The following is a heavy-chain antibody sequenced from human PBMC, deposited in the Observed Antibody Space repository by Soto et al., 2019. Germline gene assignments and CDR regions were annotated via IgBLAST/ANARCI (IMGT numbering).Heavy chain of an antibody. D-gene: IGHD4-4*01. CDR1: GGTFSSYA. CDR2: IIPIFGTA. Sequence: SVKVSCKASGGTFSSYAISWVRQAPGQGLEWMGGIIPIFGTANYAQKFQGRVTITADESTSTAYMELSSLRSEDTAVYYCASDSGSNYGFYYYYGMDVWGKGTTVTVSS. CDR3: ASDSGSNYGFYYYYGMDV. V-gene: IGHV1-69*13. J-gene: IGHJ6*04.